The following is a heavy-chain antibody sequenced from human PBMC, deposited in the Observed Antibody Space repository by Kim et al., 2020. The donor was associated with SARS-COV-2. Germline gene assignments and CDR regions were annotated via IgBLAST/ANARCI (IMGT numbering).Heavy chain of an antibody. Sequence: GSTTAPDSVPGRFTNSRDNSTTTLYLQMNSLRAEDTAVYYCAKNNPYFDYWGQGTLVTVSS. J-gene: IGHJ4*02. CDR3: AKNNPYFDY. CDR2: GST. V-gene: IGHV3-23*01.